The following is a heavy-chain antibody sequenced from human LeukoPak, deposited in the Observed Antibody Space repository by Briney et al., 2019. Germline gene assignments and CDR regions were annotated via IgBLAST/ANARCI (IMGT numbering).Heavy chain of an antibody. CDR1: GFTFSGYE. Sequence: GGSLRLSCAASGFTFSGYEMNWVRQAPGKGLEWVSYISNNDGTISYADSVKGRFTISRDNAKNSLFLQMNSLRAEDTAVYYCARDAYTYGMVFDYWGQGTLVTVSS. J-gene: IGHJ4*02. V-gene: IGHV3-48*03. CDR2: ISNNDGTI. CDR3: ARDAYTYGMVFDY. D-gene: IGHD5-18*01.